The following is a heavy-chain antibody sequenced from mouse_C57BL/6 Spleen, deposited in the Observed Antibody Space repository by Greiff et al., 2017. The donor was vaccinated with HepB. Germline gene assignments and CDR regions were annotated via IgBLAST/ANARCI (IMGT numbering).Heavy chain of an antibody. CDR2: INPNYGTT. J-gene: IGHJ4*01. CDR1: GYSFTDYN. Sequence: VQLKESGPELVKPGASVKISCKASGYSFTDYNMNWVKQSNGKSLEWIGVINPNYGTTSYNQKFKGKATLTVDQSSSTAYMQLNSLTSEDSAVYYCARCGALLNYAMDYWGQGTSVTVSS. V-gene: IGHV1-39*01. CDR3: ARCGALLNYAMDY. D-gene: IGHD2-1*01.